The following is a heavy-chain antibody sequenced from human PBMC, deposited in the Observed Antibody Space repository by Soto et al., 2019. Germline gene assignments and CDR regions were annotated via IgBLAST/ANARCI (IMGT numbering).Heavy chain of an antibody. V-gene: IGHV3-23*01. CDR2: MSGSSSTT. CDR3: AKNQERELPRVIDF. Sequence: GGSLRLSCATSGLTFSNYAMSWVRQAPGGGLEWVSSMSGSSSTTYYADSVRGRFTISRDRSKNTLYLQMSSLRAEDTALYYCAKNQERELPRVIDFWGQGXLVTVYS. D-gene: IGHD1-7*01. J-gene: IGHJ4*02. CDR1: GLTFSNYA.